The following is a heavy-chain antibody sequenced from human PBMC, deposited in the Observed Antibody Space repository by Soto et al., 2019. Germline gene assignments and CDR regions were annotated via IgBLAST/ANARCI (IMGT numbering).Heavy chain of an antibody. D-gene: IGHD2-15*01. J-gene: IGHJ1*01. CDR3: AKDWVVAAITAEYFQH. Sequence: GGSLRLSCAASGFTFGSYAMSWVRQAPGKGLEWVSAISGSGGSTYYADSVKGRFTISRDNSKNTLYLQMNSLRAEDTAVYYCAKDWVVAAITAEYFQHWGQGTLVTVSS. V-gene: IGHV3-23*01. CDR1: GFTFGSYA. CDR2: ISGSGGST.